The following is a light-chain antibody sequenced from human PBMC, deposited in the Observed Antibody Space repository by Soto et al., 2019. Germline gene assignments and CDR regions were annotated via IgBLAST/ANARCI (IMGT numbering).Light chain of an antibody. CDR1: SNDIGVYNY. J-gene: IGLJ3*02. V-gene: IGLV2-14*01. CDR2: EVT. Sequence: QSVLTQPASVSGSPGQSITISCTGTSNDIGVYNYVSWYQQHPGKAPKLMIYEVTNRPSGVSNRFSGSKSGNTASLTISGLQAEDEADYYCSSYTSSSTWVFGGGTKLTVL. CDR3: SSYTSSSTWV.